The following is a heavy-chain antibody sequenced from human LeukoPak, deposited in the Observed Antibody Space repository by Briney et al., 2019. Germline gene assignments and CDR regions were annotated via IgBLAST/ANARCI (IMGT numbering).Heavy chain of an antibody. V-gene: IGHV3-23*01. Sequence: GGSLSLSCAASGFTFSSYAMSWVRQAPGKGLEWVSAISGSGGSTYYADSVKGRFTISRDNSKNTLYLQMNSLRAEDTAVYYCAKDYTPYYYMDVWGKGTTVTVSS. J-gene: IGHJ6*03. CDR2: ISGSGGST. D-gene: IGHD3-16*01. CDR3: AKDYTPYYYMDV. CDR1: GFTFSSYA.